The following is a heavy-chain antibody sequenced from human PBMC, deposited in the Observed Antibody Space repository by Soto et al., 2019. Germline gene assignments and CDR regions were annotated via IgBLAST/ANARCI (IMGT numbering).Heavy chain of an antibody. J-gene: IGHJ4*02. Sequence: GGSLRLSCAASGFTFTSHAMSWVRQAPGKGLEWVSAISGDGGSTYYLDSVKGRFTVSRDNSKNTLYLQMDSLRAEDTAVYYCTKEMGWGAGTSPDFDYWGQGTLVTVSS. CDR3: TKEMGWGAGTSPDFDY. CDR2: ISGDGGST. V-gene: IGHV3-23*01. D-gene: IGHD3-10*01. CDR1: GFTFTSHA.